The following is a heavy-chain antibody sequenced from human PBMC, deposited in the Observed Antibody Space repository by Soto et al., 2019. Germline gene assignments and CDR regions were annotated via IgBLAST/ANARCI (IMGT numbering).Heavy chain of an antibody. CDR2: ISSNGGST. V-gene: IGHV3-64*01. J-gene: IGHJ4*02. Sequence: PAASLRHSYSPSGFTFSNSAMHRIRQAQGLGLEYVSAISSNGGSTYYANSVKGRFTISRDNFKNTLYLQMGSLRAEDMAVYYCARQWLDSYYFDYWGQGT. CDR3: ARQWLDSYYFDY. CDR1: GFTFSNSA. D-gene: IGHD6-19*01.